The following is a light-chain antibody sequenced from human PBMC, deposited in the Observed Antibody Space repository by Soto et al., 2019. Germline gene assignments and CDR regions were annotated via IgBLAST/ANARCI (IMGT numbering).Light chain of an antibody. CDR1: SGDIGGYNY. CDR3: SSYTTNITPVV. V-gene: IGLV2-14*01. CDR2: EVT. Sequence: QSALTQPASVSGSPGQSITISCTGTSGDIGGYNYVSWYQQHPGKAPKLLISEVTNRPSGVSNRFSDSKSGNTASLTISGLQAEDEADNYCSSYTTNITPVVFGGGTKLTVL. J-gene: IGLJ2*01.